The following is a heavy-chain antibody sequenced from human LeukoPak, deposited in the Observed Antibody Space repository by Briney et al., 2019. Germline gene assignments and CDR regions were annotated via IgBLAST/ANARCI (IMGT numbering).Heavy chain of an antibody. Sequence: SVKVSCKASGGTFTSYAISWVRQAPGQGLEWMGGIIPIFGTANYAQKFQGRVTITADESTSTAYMELSSLRSEDTAVYYCASHMSVTYNFDYWGQGTLVTVSS. CDR1: GGTFTSYA. J-gene: IGHJ4*02. CDR3: ASHMSVTYNFDY. D-gene: IGHD4-17*01. CDR2: IIPIFGTA. V-gene: IGHV1-69*01.